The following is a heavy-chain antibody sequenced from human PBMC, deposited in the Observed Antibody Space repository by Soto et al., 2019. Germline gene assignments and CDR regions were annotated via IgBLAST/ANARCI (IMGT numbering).Heavy chain of an antibody. J-gene: IGHJ6*03. CDR1: GGSISSGGYY. CDR2: IYYSGST. Sequence: SETLSLTCTVSGGSISSGGYYWSWIRQHPGKGLEWIGYIYYSGSTYYNPSLKSRVTISVDTSKNQFSLKLSSVTAADTAVYYCARDRKGVRDMDVWGKGTTVTVS. D-gene: IGHD3-10*01. CDR3: ARDRKGVRDMDV. V-gene: IGHV4-31*03.